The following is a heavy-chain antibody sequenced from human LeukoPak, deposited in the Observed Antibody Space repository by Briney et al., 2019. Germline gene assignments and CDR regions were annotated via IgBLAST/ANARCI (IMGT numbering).Heavy chain of an antibody. J-gene: IGHJ3*02. D-gene: IGHD3-3*02. CDR1: GFTFSSYS. V-gene: IGHV3-21*01. CDR2: ISSSSSYI. Sequence: GGSLRLSCAASGFTFSSYSMNWVRQAPGKGLEWVSSISSSSSYIYYADSVKGRFTISRDNAKNSLYLQMNSLRAEDTAVYYCAREVLAYAFDIWGQGTMVTVSS. CDR3: AREVLAYAFDI.